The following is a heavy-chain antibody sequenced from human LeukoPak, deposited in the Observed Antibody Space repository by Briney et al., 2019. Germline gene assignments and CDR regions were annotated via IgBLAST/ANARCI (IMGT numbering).Heavy chain of an antibody. V-gene: IGHV4-59*02. D-gene: IGHD3-22*01. CDR1: GASVSDFC. Sequence: SETLSLTCTVSGASVSDFCWSWIRQPPGKRLEWMGYIYSSGDSNYYPSNYNPYLMVRVTISVDTPKNQISLQLTAVTAADTAIYYCARGGLYDSSGYRYPEGNFDYWGQGMLVTVSS. J-gene: IGHJ4*02. CDR2: IYSSGDS. CDR3: ARGGLYDSSGYRYPEGNFDY.